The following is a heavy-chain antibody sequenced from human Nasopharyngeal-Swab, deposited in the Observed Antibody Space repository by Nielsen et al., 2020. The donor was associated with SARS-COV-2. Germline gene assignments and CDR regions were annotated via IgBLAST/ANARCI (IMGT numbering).Heavy chain of an antibody. V-gene: IGHV3-49*04. CDR3: TRDTGRSGSYYYYHYMDV. Sequence: GGSLRLSCTASGFTFGDYAMSWVRQAPGKGLEWVGFIRSKAYGGTTDYATSVKGRFTISRDDSKSIGYLHMDSLQIDDTAVYYCTRDTGRSGSYYYYHYMDVWGKGTTVTVSS. CDR1: GFTFGDYA. J-gene: IGHJ6*03. D-gene: IGHD3-10*01. CDR2: IRSKAYGGTT.